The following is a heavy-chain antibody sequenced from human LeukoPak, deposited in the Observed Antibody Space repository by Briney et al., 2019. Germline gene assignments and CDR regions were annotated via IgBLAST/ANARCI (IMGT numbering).Heavy chain of an antibody. CDR1: GGSFSGYY. V-gene: IGHV4-34*01. Sequence: SETLSLTCAVYGGSFSGYYWSWIRQPPGEGLEWIGEINHSGSTNYNPSLKSRVTISVDTSKNQFSLKLSSVTAADTAVYYCARVAYCSSTSCQPAGGMDVWGQGTTVTVSS. J-gene: IGHJ6*02. CDR2: INHSGST. D-gene: IGHD2-2*01. CDR3: ARVAYCSSTSCQPAGGMDV.